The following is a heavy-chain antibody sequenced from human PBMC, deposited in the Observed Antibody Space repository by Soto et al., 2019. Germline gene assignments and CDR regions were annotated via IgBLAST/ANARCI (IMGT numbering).Heavy chain of an antibody. CDR1: GGSFSGYY. J-gene: IGHJ4*02. CDR2: INHSGST. D-gene: IGHD4-4*01. V-gene: IGHV4-34*01. Sequence: SETLSLTCAVYGGSFSGYYRSWIRQPPGKGLEWIGEINHSGSTNYNPSLKSRVTISVDTSKNQFSLKLSSVTAADTAVYYCARGSGGTVTYLPPYFDYWGQGTLVTVSS. CDR3: ARGSGGTVTYLPPYFDY.